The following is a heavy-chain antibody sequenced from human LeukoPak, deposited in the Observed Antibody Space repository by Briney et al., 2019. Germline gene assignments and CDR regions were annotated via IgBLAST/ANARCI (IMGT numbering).Heavy chain of an antibody. CDR2: ISGSGGST. CDR3: AKDPYDYSSGWLPLWGSGCWFDP. V-gene: IGHV3-23*01. D-gene: IGHD6-25*01. CDR1: GLTFSSYA. J-gene: IGHJ5*02. Sequence: GGSLRLSCAASGLTFSSYAMSWVRQAPGKGLEWVSAISGSGGSTYYADSVKGRFTISRDNSKNTLYLQMNSLRAEDTAVYYCAKDPYDYSSGWLPLWGSGCWFDPWGQGTLVTVSS.